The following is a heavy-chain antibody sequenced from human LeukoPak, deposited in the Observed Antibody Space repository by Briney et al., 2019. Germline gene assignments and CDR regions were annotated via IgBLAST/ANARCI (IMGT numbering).Heavy chain of an antibody. D-gene: IGHD3-22*01. V-gene: IGHV3-21*01. CDR3: ARTPFDDSSGYYDY. CDR1: GFTFSSYS. CDR2: ISSSSSYI. J-gene: IGHJ4*02. Sequence: GGSLRLSRAASGFTFSSYSMNWVRQAPGKGLEWVSSISSSSSYIYYADSVKGRFTISRDNAKNSLYLQMNSLRAEDTAVYYCARTPFDDSSGYYDYWGQGTLVTVSS.